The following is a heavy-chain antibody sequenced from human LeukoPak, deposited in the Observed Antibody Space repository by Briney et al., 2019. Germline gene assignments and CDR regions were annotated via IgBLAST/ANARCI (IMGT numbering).Heavy chain of an antibody. CDR3: ARGAMSTFARFDS. D-gene: IGHD2/OR15-2a*01. J-gene: IGHJ4*02. Sequence: GGSLRLSCAASGFTFSSYAMSWVRQAPGKGLEWVSAISGSGGSTYYEDSVKGRFTISRDRSQNTLYLQMNSLRAEDTAVYYCARGAMSTFARFDSWGQGTLVSVSS. CDR2: ISGSGGST. V-gene: IGHV3-23*01. CDR1: GFTFSSYA.